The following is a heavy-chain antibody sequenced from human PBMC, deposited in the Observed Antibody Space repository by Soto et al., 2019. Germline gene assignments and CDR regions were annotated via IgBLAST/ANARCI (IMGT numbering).Heavy chain of an antibody. CDR3: ARLTESYYYYGMDV. CDR1: GYSFTSYW. D-gene: IGHD3-16*01. Sequence: AGESLKISCKASGYSFTSYWIGWVRQMPGNGLECMGIIYPGDSDTRYSPSFQGQVTISADKSISTAYLQWSSLKASDTAMYYCARLTESYYYYGMDVWGQGTTVTVSS. V-gene: IGHV5-51*01. J-gene: IGHJ6*02. CDR2: IYPGDSDT.